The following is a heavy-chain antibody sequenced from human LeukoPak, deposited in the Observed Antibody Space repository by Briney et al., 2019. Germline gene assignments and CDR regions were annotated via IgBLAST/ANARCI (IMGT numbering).Heavy chain of an antibody. CDR2: ISGSGGST. J-gene: IGHJ4*02. D-gene: IGHD3-22*01. CDR3: AKDSSTLIVVVSPRPG. Sequence: GGSLTLSCSASGFTLNSYAMRWVRQAPGKGLEVVSAISGSGGSTNYSDSVKRRFTIHRDNSQHHLYLQINSLRAEGMAVYYCAKDSSTLIVVVSPRPGWGEGPRLTVP. CDR1: GFTLNSYA. V-gene: IGHV3-23*01.